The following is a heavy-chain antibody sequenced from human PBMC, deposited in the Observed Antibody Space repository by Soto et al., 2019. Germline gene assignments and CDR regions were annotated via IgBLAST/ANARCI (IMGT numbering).Heavy chain of an antibody. CDR2: ISSSSSTI. V-gene: IGHV3-48*02. CDR3: ACLSWELRH. D-gene: IGHD1-26*01. Sequence: EVQLVASGGGVVQPGGSLRLSCAASGFTNYSMNWVRQASGKGLGWVSYISSSSSTIYYADSVKGRFTISRDNAKNSLYLQMNSLRDEDTAVYYCACLSWELRHWGQGTLVTVSS. CDR1: GFTNYS. J-gene: IGHJ4*02.